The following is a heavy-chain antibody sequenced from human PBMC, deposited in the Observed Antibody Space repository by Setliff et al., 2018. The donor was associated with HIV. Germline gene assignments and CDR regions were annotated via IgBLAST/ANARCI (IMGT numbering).Heavy chain of an antibody. V-gene: IGHV3-64D*09. CDR2: ISSNGGST. J-gene: IGHJ4*02. D-gene: IGHD2-2*01. CDR3: VKAVIVVIPAAIFDY. CDR1: GFTFSSYV. Sequence: GGSLRLSCSASGFTFSSYVMHWVRQAPGKGLEYVSAISSNGGSTYYADSVKGRFTISRDNSKNTLYLQMSSLRVEDTAVYYCVKAVIVVIPAAIFDYWGQGTLVT.